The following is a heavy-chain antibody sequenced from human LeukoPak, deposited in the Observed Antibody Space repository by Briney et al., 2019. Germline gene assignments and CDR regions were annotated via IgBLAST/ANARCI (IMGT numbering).Heavy chain of an antibody. V-gene: IGHV4-39*07. CDR2: INHSGST. Sequence: SETLSLTCTVSGGSISSGDYYWSWIRQPPGKGLEWIGEINHSGSTNYNPSLKIRVTISVDTSKNQFSLKLSSVTAADTAAYYCARVAGPITIFGVATRASYYFDYWGQGTLVTVSS. J-gene: IGHJ4*02. CDR1: GGSISSGDYY. D-gene: IGHD3-3*01. CDR3: ARVAGPITIFGVATRASYYFDY.